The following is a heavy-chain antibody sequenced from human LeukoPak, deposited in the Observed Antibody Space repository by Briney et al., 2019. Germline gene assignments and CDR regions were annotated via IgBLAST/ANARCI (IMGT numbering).Heavy chain of an antibody. D-gene: IGHD5-24*01. CDR1: GGSISSGSYY. CDR2: IYTSGST. CDR3: AGGLYNGQEVDV. V-gene: IGHV4-61*02. Sequence: PSQTLSLTCTVSGGSISSGSYYWSWIRQPAGKGLEWIGRIYTSGSTNYNPSLKSRVTISVDTSKNQFSLKLSSVTAADTAVYYCAGGLYNGQEVDVWGKGTTVTISS. J-gene: IGHJ6*04.